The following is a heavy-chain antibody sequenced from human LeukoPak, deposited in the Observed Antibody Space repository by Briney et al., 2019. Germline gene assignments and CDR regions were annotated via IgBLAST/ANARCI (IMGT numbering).Heavy chain of an antibody. CDR2: ISGSGGST. CDR1: GFTFSSYA. CDR3: AKRLRRWEQLVVQY. V-gene: IGHV3-23*01. D-gene: IGHD6-13*01. J-gene: IGHJ4*02. Sequence: GGSLRLSCAASGFTFSSYAMSWVRQAPGKGLEWVSAISGSGGSTYYADSVKGLFTISRDNSKNTLYLQMNSLRAEDTAVYYCAKRLRRWEQLVVQYWGQGTLVTVSS.